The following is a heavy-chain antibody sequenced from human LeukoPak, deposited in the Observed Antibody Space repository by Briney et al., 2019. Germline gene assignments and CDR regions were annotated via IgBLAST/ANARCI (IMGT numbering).Heavy chain of an antibody. V-gene: IGHV3-33*01. J-gene: IGHJ4*02. Sequence: PGRSLRLSCAASAFTLSRYGMQWVRQAPGKGLEWVAVIWNDGSNKYYADSVKGRFTISRDNSKNTLYLRMNSLRAEDTAVYYCARAPTSYYYFDYWGQGTLVTVSS. CDR3: ARAPTSYYYFDY. CDR2: IWNDGSNK. D-gene: IGHD1-26*01. CDR1: AFTLSRYG.